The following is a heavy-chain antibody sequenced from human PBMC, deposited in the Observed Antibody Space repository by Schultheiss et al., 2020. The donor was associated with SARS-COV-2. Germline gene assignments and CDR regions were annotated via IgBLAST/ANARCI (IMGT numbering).Heavy chain of an antibody. Sequence: ASVKVSCKASAYTFSVNFIHWVRQAPGQGLEWMGRINSNSDDDVRFAQKFQDRVTMTRDTSINTVYMELSSLRSEDTAVYYCATPASRENQAPHYYYGMDVWGQGTTVTVSS. CDR3: ATPASRENQAPHYYYGMDV. J-gene: IGHJ6*02. V-gene: IGHV1-2*02. CDR1: AYTFSVNF. D-gene: IGHD2-2*01. CDR2: INSNSDDDV.